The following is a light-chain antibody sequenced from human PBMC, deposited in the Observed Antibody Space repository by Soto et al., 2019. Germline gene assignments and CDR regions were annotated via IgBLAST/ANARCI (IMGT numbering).Light chain of an antibody. CDR2: EVN. J-gene: IGLJ3*02. V-gene: IGLV2-8*01. Sequence: QSALTQPPSASGSPGQSVTVSSTGTSSDVGRYKYVSWYQQYPGKAPKVMIYEVNKRPSGVPDRFSGSKSGNTASLTVSGLQTEDEAHYYCSSFAGSSKLVFGGGTKLTVL. CDR1: SSDVGRYKY. CDR3: SSFAGSSKLV.